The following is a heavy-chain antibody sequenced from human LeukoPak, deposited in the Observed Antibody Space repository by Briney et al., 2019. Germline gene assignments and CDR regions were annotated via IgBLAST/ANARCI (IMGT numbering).Heavy chain of an antibody. CDR3: ASFYGSGSPPRFDY. Sequence: PSEPLSLPCTVSGGSISSSSYYWGWIRQPPGQGLGWIGIIYYSGSTYYNPSLKSRVTISVDTSKNQFSLKLSSVTAADTAVYYCASFYGSGSPPRFDYWGQGTLVTVSS. V-gene: IGHV4-39*01. D-gene: IGHD3-10*01. CDR1: GGSISSSSYY. CDR2: IYYSGST. J-gene: IGHJ4*02.